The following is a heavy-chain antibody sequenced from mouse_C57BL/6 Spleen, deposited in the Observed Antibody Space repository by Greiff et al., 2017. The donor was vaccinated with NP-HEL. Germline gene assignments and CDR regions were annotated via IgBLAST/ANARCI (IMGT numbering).Heavy chain of an antibody. CDR1: GFTFSSYG. J-gene: IGHJ1*03. CDR2: ISSGGSYT. Sequence: EVMLVESGGDLVKPGGSLKLSCAASGFTFSSYGMSWVRQTQEKRLEWVATISSGGSYTNYPDSVKGRFTISRDNAKNTLYLQMSSLKSEDTAMYYCARDGYYGGYFGVWGTGTTVTVSS. D-gene: IGHD2-3*01. CDR3: ARDGYYGGYFGV. V-gene: IGHV5-6*01.